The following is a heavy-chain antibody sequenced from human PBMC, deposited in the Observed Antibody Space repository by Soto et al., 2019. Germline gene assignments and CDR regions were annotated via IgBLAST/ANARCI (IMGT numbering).Heavy chain of an antibody. Sequence: PSETPSLTCTVSGASISSSSYYWGWIRQPPGKGLEYIGNIHYSGSTFYNPSPKSRVIISGDTPKNHFSWKLSSVPAADPAVYYWGSPMGQWLVSWGKGTWVTV. D-gene: IGHD6-19*01. V-gene: IGHV4-39*02. CDR2: IHYSGST. CDR3: GSPMGQWLVS. CDR1: GASISSSSYY. J-gene: IGHJ5*02.